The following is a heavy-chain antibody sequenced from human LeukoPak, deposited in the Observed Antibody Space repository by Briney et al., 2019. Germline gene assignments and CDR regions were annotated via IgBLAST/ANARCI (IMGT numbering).Heavy chain of an antibody. J-gene: IGHJ4*02. CDR3: TTYVAGTNY. D-gene: IGHD1-1*01. CDR2: IKSKTDGGTT. Sequence: GGSLRLSCAASGFTFSNAWMSWVRQAPGKGLEWVSRIKSKTDGGTTDYAAPVKGRFTISRDDSKNTLYLQMNSLKTEDTAVYYCTTYVAGTNYWGQGTLVTVSS. V-gene: IGHV3-15*01. CDR1: GFTFSNAW.